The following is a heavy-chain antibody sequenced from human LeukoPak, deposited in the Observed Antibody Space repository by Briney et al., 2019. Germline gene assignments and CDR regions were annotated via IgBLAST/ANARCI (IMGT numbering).Heavy chain of an antibody. V-gene: IGHV1-24*01. CDR1: GYTLTELS. CDR3: ATATNWGESYFDY. J-gene: IGHJ4*02. Sequence: GASVKVSCKVSGYTLTELSMHWVRQAPGIGLEWMGGFDPEDGETIYAQKFQGRVTMTEDTSTDTAYMELSSLRSEDTAVYYCATATNWGESYFDYWGQGTLVTVSS. CDR2: FDPEDGET. D-gene: IGHD7-27*01.